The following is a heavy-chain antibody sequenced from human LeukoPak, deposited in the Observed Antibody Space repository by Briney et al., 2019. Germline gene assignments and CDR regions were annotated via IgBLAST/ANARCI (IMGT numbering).Heavy chain of an antibody. V-gene: IGHV3-23*01. Sequence: GGSLRLSCAASGFTFSTYAMSWVRQAPGKGLEWVSSICGSGSSIHCVDSYYRDSAKGRFTISRDNSKDTLYLQMNSLRAEDTAVYYCARDLGLSVGVTPFASWGRGTLVTVSS. J-gene: IGHJ4*02. CDR3: ARDLGLSVGVTPFAS. CDR1: GFTFSTYA. D-gene: IGHD1-26*01. CDR2: ICGSGSSIHCVDS.